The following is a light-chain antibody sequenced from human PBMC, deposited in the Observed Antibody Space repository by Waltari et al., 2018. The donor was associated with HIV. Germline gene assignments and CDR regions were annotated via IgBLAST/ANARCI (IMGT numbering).Light chain of an antibody. V-gene: IGKV1-5*03. CDR3: QQYNSFSSWT. J-gene: IGKJ1*01. CDR1: QSISSW. Sequence: DIQMTQSPSPLSASVGDRVTITCRASQSISSWLAWYQQKPGKAPKLLIYKASSLQSGVPSRFSGSGSGTEFTLTISSLQPDDFATYYCQQYNSFSSWTFGQGTKVEIK. CDR2: KAS.